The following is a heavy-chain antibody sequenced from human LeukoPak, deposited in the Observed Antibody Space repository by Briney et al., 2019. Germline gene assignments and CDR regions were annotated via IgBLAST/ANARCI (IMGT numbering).Heavy chain of an antibody. CDR2: IYYSGST. V-gene: IGHV4-39*01. CDR1: GGSISSYY. Sequence: SETLSLTCTVSGGSISSYYWGWIRQPPGKGLEWIGSIYYSGSTYYNPSLKSRVTISVDTSKNQFSLKLSSVTAADTAVYYCARQLGIVVVPAATYFDYWGQETLVTVSS. D-gene: IGHD2-2*03. CDR3: ARQLGIVVVPAATYFDY. J-gene: IGHJ4*02.